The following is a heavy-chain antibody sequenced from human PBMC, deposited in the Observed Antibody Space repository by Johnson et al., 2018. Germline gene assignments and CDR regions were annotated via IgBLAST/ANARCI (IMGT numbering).Heavy chain of an antibody. CDR3: ARDLEDFWSGLDG. CDR1: GFTFSSYG. V-gene: IGHV3-33*01. CDR2: IWYDGSNK. Sequence: QVQLVQSGGGVVQPGRSLRLSCAASGFTFSSYGMHWVRQAPGKGLEWVAVIWYDGSNKYYADSVKGRFTISRDNSKNPLYLQMNSLRAEDTAVYYCARDLEDFWSGLDGWGQGTTVTVSS. J-gene: IGHJ6*02. D-gene: IGHD3-3*01.